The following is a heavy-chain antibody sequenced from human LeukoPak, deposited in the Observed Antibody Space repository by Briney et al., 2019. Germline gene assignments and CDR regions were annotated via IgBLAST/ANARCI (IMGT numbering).Heavy chain of an antibody. CDR1: GDSIKRGYY. V-gene: IGHV4-38-2*01. CDR3: ARGVSDSGGYRYYGGFYYFDF. CDR2: IDHSGSY. J-gene: IGHJ4*02. Sequence: SETLSLTCAVSGDSIKRGYYWAWIRQPPGKGLEWIGSIDHSGSYYSTPSLKSRLTISLHSSKKHFSMELNSVTDADTAVYYCARGVSDSGGYRYYGGFYYFDFWGQGTLVTVSS. D-gene: IGHD3-22*01.